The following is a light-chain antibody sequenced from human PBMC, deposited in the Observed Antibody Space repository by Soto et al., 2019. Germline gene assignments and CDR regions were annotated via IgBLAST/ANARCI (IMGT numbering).Light chain of an antibody. CDR2: GAS. V-gene: IGKV1-12*01. CDR1: QLISSW. CDR3: QQASSFPLT. J-gene: IGKJ4*01. Sequence: IQMTQSPSSVSASVGDSVTITCRASQLISSWLAWYQVKPGKAPKLLIYGASNRESGVPSRFSGSESGTLFTLTINSRQPEDFATYYCQQASSFPLTFGGGTTVEI.